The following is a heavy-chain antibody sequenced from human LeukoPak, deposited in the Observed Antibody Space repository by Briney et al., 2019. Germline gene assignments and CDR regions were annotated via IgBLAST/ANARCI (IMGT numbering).Heavy chain of an antibody. Sequence: GSLRLSCAASGFTFSSYSMNWVRQAPGKGLEWVAFIPYDASDKYYADSVKGRFTISRDNSNNTLTLHMNSLRTEDTSIYFCAKGAWAADGPMGNNFASWGQGSLVTVSS. CDR2: IPYDASDK. CDR3: AKGAWAADGPMGNNFAS. CDR1: GFTFSSYS. D-gene: IGHD6-13*01. J-gene: IGHJ4*02. V-gene: IGHV3-30*02.